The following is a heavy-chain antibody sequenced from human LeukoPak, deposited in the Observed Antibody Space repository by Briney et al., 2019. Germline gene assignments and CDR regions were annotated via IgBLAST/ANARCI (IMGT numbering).Heavy chain of an antibody. CDR3: ARDRITGTDDAFDT. D-gene: IGHD1-7*01. V-gene: IGHV4-4*07. J-gene: IGHJ3*02. CDR2: IYTSGST. CDR1: GGSISSYY. Sequence: SETLSLTCTVSGGSISSYYWSWIRQPAGKGLEWIGRIYTSGSTNYNPSLKSRVTMSVDTSKNQFSLKLSSVTAADTAVYYCARDRITGTDDAFDTWGQGTMVTVSS.